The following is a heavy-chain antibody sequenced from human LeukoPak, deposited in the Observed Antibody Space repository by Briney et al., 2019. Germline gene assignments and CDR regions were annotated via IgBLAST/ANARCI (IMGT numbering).Heavy chain of an antibody. CDR3: ARGWSPHYSNYYYHMDV. CDR2: IIPIFGTA. V-gene: IGHV1-69*13. D-gene: IGHD4-11*01. Sequence: SVKVSCKASGYTFTSYYMHWVRQAPGQGLEWMGGIIPIFGTANYAQKFQGRVTITADESTSTAYMELSSLRSEDTAVYYCARGWSPHYSNYYYHMDVWGKGTTVTVSS. J-gene: IGHJ6*03. CDR1: GYTFTSYY.